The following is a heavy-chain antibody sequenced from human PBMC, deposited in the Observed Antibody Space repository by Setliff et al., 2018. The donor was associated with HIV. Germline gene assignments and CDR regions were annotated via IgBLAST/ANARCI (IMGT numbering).Heavy chain of an antibody. D-gene: IGHD6-6*01. CDR2: IDPEDGET. J-gene: IGHJ4*02. CDR1: GYTFSDYY. CDR3: APSVPPHFVY. V-gene: IGHV1-69-2*01. Sequence: ASVKVSCKASGYTFSDYYMHWVQQAPGKGLEWVGRIDPEDGETKYAWKFQGRVTMTADRSTDTAYMELSGLRSEDTAVYYCAPSVPPHFVYWGQGTLVTVSS.